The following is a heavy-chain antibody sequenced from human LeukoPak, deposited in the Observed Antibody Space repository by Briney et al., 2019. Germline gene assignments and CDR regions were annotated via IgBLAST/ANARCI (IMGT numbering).Heavy chain of an antibody. CDR1: GFTFSSYW. CDR3: ARDRIVGAAPYIYYYYGMDV. CDR2: IKQDGGEK. Sequence: GGSLRLSCAASGFTFSSYWMSWVRQAPGKGLEWVANIKQDGGEKYYVDSVKGRFTISRDNAKNSLYLQMNSLRAEDTAVYYCARDRIVGAAPYIYYYYGMDVWGQGTTVTVSS. V-gene: IGHV3-7*03. J-gene: IGHJ6*02. D-gene: IGHD1-26*01.